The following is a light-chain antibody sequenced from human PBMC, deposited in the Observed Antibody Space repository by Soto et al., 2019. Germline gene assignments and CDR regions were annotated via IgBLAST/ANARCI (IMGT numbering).Light chain of an antibody. CDR1: QSVSSSY. Sequence: EIVLTQSPGTLSLSPGERATLSCRASQSVSSSYLAWYQQKPGQAPRLLISDASTRATGIPARFSGSGSGTEFTLTINSLQSEDFALYYCHQYNSWPPGTFGQGTKVDIK. CDR2: DAS. CDR3: HQYNSWPPGT. J-gene: IGKJ2*01. V-gene: IGKV3-15*01.